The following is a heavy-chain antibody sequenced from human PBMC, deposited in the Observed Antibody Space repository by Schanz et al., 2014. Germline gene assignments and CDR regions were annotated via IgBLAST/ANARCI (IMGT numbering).Heavy chain of an antibody. CDR2: IYYNGTNK. CDR3: ARDGYRNGRPFDH. V-gene: IGHV3-33*08. CDR1: GFNFSNYD. D-gene: IGHD5-18*01. Sequence: QVQLVESGGGVVQPGRSLRLSCAASGFNFSNYDIHWVRQAPGKGLEWVALIYYNGTNKYYADSVKGRFTISRDTAENSVYLQMNSLRAEDTAVYYCARDGYRNGRPFDHWGQGTRVTVSA. J-gene: IGHJ4*02.